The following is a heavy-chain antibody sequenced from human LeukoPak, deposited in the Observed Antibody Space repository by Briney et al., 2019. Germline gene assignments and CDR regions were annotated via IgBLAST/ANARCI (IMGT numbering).Heavy chain of an antibody. V-gene: IGHV3-48*04. J-gene: IGHJ4*02. CDR2: ISSSGSTI. D-gene: IGHD5-12*01. CDR1: GFTFSSYW. CDR3: ARAGGYVFDYFDY. Sequence: GGSLRLSCAASGFTFSSYWMHWVRQAPGKGLEWVSYISSSGSTIYYADSVKGRFTISRDNAKNSLYLQMNSLRAEDTAVYYCARAGGYVFDYFDYWGQGTLVTVSS.